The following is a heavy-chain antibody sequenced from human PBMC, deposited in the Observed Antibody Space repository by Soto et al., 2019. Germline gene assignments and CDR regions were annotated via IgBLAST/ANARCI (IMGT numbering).Heavy chain of an antibody. CDR1: GFTFSSYD. CDR2: IGTAGDT. J-gene: IGHJ6*02. Sequence: GSLRLSCAASGFTFSSYDMHWVRQATGKGLEWVSAIGTAGDTYYPGSMKGRFTISRENAKNSLYLQMNSLRAGDTAVYYCARDRRRQQLGSDGMDVWGQGTTVTVSS. V-gene: IGHV3-13*01. CDR3: ARDRRRQQLGSDGMDV. D-gene: IGHD6-13*01.